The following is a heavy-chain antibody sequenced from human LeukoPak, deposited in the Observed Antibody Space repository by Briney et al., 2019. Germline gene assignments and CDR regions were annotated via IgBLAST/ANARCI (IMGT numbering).Heavy chain of an antibody. Sequence: ASVKVSCKASGNTFIGNYIHWVRQAPGQGLEWMGWISPKSGDTKYAQQFQARVTMTSDTSTNTVYMELHTLTSDDTAIYFCARDGVVPSALHYYFFYGMDVWGQGTTVAVSS. J-gene: IGHJ6*02. CDR3: ARDGVVPSALHYYFFYGMDV. V-gene: IGHV1-2*02. CDR1: GNTFIGNY. CDR2: ISPKSGDT. D-gene: IGHD3-16*01.